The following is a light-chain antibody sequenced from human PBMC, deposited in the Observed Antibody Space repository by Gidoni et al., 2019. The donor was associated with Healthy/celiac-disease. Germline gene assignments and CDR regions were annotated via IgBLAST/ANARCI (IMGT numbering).Light chain of an antibody. CDR2: GAS. CDR1: QSVSSSY. J-gene: IGKJ1*01. CDR3: QQSGT. Sequence: DIVLTQSPGTLSLSPGERATLSCRASQSVSSSYLAWYQQKPGQAPSLLIYGASSRATGIPDRFSGSGSGTDFTLTISRLEPEDFAVYYCQQSGTFGQGTKVEIK. V-gene: IGKV3-20*01.